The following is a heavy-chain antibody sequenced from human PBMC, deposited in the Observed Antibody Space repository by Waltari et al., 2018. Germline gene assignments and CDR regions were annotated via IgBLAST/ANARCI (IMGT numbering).Heavy chain of an antibody. CDR2: IIPIFGTA. Sequence: QVQLVQSGAEVQKSGSSVKVSCKASGGTFSNSAISWVRQAPGQGLEWMGGIIPIFGTANYAQKFQGRVTITTDESTSTAYMELSSLRSEDTAIYYCARFYNYGYVGWFDPWGQGTLVTVSS. CDR3: ARFYNYGYVGWFDP. J-gene: IGHJ5*02. CDR1: GGTFSNSA. V-gene: IGHV1-69*05. D-gene: IGHD5-18*01.